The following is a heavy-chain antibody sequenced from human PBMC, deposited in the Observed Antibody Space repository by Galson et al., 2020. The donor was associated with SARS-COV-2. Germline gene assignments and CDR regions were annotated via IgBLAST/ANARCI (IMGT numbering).Heavy chain of an antibody. D-gene: IGHD4-17*01. V-gene: IGHV4-30-2*01. Sequence: SQTLSLTCAVSGTSISGGSYSWNWIRQPPGKGLEWIGYISHSGGTYYNPSLKSRVTISGDRSKNQFSLRLSSVTAADAAVYFCARLHYGEYAPEAFDIWGTGTRVT. CDR2: ISHSGGT. CDR3: ARLHYGEYAPEAFDI. CDR1: GTSISGGSYS. J-gene: IGHJ3*02.